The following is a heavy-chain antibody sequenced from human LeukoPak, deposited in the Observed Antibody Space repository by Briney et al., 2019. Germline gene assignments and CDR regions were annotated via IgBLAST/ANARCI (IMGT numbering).Heavy chain of an antibody. D-gene: IGHD6-13*01. J-gene: IGHJ4*02. CDR1: GGSISSYY. CDR2: INYSGST. Sequence: SETLSLTCTVSGGSISSYYWSWIRQPPGKGLEWIGYINYSGSTDYNPSLRSRVTMSVDTSKNQFSLKVSSVTAADTAVYYCARWAFYSSSWYYAYWGQGTLVTVSS. CDR3: ARWAFYSSSWYYAY. V-gene: IGHV4-59*08.